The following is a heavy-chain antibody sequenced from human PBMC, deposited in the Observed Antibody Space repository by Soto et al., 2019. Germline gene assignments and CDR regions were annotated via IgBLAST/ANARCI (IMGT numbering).Heavy chain of an antibody. Sequence: GGSLRLSCSASVFPFRTYNMNWVRKAPGKGLEWVSYISSSASTIYYADSVKGRFTISRDNAKNSLFLQVNSLRDEDTAVYYCVAAFDVWVQGTMVTV. V-gene: IGHV3-48*02. J-gene: IGHJ3*01. CDR3: VAAFDV. CDR1: VFPFRTYN. CDR2: ISSSASTI.